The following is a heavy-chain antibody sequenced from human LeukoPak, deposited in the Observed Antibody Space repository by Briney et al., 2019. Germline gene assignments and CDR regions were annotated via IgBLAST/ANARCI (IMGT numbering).Heavy chain of an antibody. V-gene: IGHV3-9*01. CDR2: ITWNSGSR. Sequence: GGSLRLSCAASGFTFDDYAMHWVRQAPGKGLEWVSGITWNSGSRDYADSVKGRFTISRDNAKNSLYLQMNSLRAEDTAVYYCARDTRSGWYGLIDYWGQGALVTVSS. CDR3: ARDTRSGWYGLIDY. D-gene: IGHD6-19*01. J-gene: IGHJ4*02. CDR1: GFTFDDYA.